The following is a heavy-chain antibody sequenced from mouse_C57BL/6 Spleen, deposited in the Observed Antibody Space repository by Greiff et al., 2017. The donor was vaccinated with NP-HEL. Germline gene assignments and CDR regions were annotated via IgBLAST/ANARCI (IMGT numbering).Heavy chain of an antibody. CDR2: IYPGDGDT. Sequence: QVQLQQSGAELVKPGASVKISCKASGYAFSSYWMNWVKQRPGKGLEWIGQIYPGDGDTNYNGKFKGKATLTADKSSSTAYMQLSSLTSEDSAVYFWARVYYDYDPYYAMDYWGQGTSVTVAS. CDR1: GYAFSSYW. CDR3: ARVYYDYDPYYAMDY. V-gene: IGHV1-80*01. D-gene: IGHD2-4*01. J-gene: IGHJ4*01.